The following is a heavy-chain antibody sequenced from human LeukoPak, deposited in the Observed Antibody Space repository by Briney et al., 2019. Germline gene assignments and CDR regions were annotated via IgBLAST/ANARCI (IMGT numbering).Heavy chain of an antibody. CDR3: ARDPRRHIVVVTATYFDY. Sequence: GGSLRLSCAASRFTFSSYAMHWVRQAPGKGLEWVAVISYDGSNKYYADSVKGRFTISRDNSKNTLYLQMNSLRAEDTAVYYCARDPRRHIVVVTATYFDYWGQGTLVTVSS. V-gene: IGHV3-30*04. CDR1: RFTFSSYA. CDR2: ISYDGSNK. J-gene: IGHJ4*02. D-gene: IGHD2-21*02.